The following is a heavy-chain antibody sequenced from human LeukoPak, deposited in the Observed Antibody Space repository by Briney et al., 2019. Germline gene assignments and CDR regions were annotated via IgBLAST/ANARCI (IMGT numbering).Heavy chain of an antibody. V-gene: IGHV3-33*01. J-gene: IGHJ6*02. CDR2: IWYDGSNK. CDR1: GFTFSIYG. D-gene: IGHD6-19*01. CDR3: ARAYSSGWDYYYYYGMDV. Sequence: PGGSLRLSCVASGFTFSIYGMHWVCQAPGKGLEWVAVIWYDGSNKYYADSVKGRFTISRGNSKNTLYLQMNSLRAEDTAVYYCARAYSSGWDYYYYYGMDVWGQGTTVTVSS.